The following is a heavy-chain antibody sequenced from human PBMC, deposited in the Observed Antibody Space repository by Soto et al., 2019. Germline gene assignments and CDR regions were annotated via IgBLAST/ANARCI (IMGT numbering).Heavy chain of an antibody. V-gene: IGHV3-23*01. CDR3: AKDLRGSGWNYDWFDP. Sequence: GGSLRLSCAASGFTFSSYAMSWVRQAPGKGLEWVSAISGSGGSTYYADSVKGRFTISRDNSKNTLYLQMNSLRAEDTAVYYCAKDLRGSGWNYDWFDPWGQGTLVTVSS. J-gene: IGHJ5*02. CDR1: GFTFSSYA. D-gene: IGHD1-7*01. CDR2: ISGSGGST.